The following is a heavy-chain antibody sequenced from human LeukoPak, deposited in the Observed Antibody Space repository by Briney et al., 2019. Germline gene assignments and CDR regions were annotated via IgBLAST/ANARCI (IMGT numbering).Heavy chain of an antibody. Sequence: GGSLRLSCAASGFTFDDYSMHWVRQAPGKGLEWVADLNEDGSDKYYVDPVKGRFTISRDNAKNSLYLQMNNPRAEDTAVYYCARGGSWDVDFWGQGSLVTVSS. CDR2: LNEDGSDK. D-gene: IGHD6-13*01. V-gene: IGHV3-7*04. CDR3: ARGGSWDVDF. CDR1: GFTFDDYS. J-gene: IGHJ4*02.